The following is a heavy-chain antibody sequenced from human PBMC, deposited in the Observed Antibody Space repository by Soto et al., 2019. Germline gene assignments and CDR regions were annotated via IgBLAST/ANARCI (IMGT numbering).Heavy chain of an antibody. CDR2: ISYDGSDK. J-gene: IGHJ4*02. Sequence: QVQLVESGGGVVQPGRSLRLSCAASGFTFRSFGMHWVRQAPGKGLEWVALISYDGSDKYYGESVKGRFTISRDNSKNTLYLQMNRLRDEDTAVYYCAKVAGWSNEALEYWGQGTLVTVYS. CDR3: AKVAGWSNEALEY. CDR1: GFTFRSFG. D-gene: IGHD3-3*01. V-gene: IGHV3-30*18.